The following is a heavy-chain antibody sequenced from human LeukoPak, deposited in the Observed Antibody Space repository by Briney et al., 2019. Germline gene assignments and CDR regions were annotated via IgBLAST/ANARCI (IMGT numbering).Heavy chain of an antibody. J-gene: IGHJ3*02. D-gene: IGHD3-3*01. V-gene: IGHV3-74*01. CDR3: ARGLTIFGAVNDAFDI. CDR2: INSDGSST. CDR1: GFTFSSYW. Sequence: GGSLRLSCAASGFTFSSYWMRWVRQAPGKGLVWVGHINSDGSSTTYADSVKGRFTISRDNAKNTLYLQMNSLRAEDTAVYYCARGLTIFGAVNDAFDIWGQGTMVTVSS.